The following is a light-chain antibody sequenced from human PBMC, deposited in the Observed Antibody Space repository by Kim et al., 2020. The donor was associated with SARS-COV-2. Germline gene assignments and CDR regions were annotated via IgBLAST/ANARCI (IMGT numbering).Light chain of an antibody. CDR2: AAT. CDR3: QKYNSAPWS. V-gene: IGKV1-27*01. J-gene: IGKJ1*01. CDR1: QSINNY. Sequence: ASVGDGVTIPCRASQSINNYLALYKQKPVKAQKRLLYAATNLQFGVSSRFSGSGTGTDFTLTISDPQPEDVETYYCQKYNSAPWSFGHGTKVEIK.